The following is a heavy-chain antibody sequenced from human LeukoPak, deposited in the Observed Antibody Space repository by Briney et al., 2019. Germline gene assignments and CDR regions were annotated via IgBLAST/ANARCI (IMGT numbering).Heavy chain of an antibody. D-gene: IGHD3-22*01. CDR2: INHSGSI. V-gene: IGHV4-34*01. Sequence: KPSETLSLTCAVYGGSFSGYYWSWIRQPPGKGLEWIGEINHSGSINYNPSLKSRVTISVDTSKNQFSLKLSSVTAADTAVYYCARGHYYDSSGYPLYYYYYGMDVWGQGTTVTVSS. CDR1: GGSFSGYY. CDR3: ARGHYYDSSGYPLYYYYYGMDV. J-gene: IGHJ6*02.